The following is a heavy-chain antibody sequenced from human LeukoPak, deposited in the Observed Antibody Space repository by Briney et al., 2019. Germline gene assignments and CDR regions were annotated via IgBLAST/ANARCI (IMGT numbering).Heavy chain of an antibody. CDR1: GFTFSNYN. J-gene: IGHJ5*02. V-gene: IGHV3-30*18. Sequence: GGSLRLSCAASGFTFSNYNMNWVRQAPGKGLEWVAVISYDGSNRYYADSVKGRFTISRDTSKNTLYLQMNGLRAEGTAVYYCAKSRLRNRITFGGVENWFDPWGQGTLVTVSS. D-gene: IGHD3-16*01. CDR3: AKSRLRNRITFGGVENWFDP. CDR2: ISYDGSNR.